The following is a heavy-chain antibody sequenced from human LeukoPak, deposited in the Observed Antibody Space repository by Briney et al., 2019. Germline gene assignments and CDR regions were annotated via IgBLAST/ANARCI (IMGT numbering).Heavy chain of an antibody. V-gene: IGHV1-69*05. Sequence: IIPIFGTSNYAQKFQGRVTITTDESTSTAYMELRSLRSEDTAVYYCARLNNNNYYYYMDVWGKGTTVTVSS. CDR3: ARLNNNNYYYYMDV. D-gene: IGHD1-14*01. J-gene: IGHJ6*03. CDR2: IIPIFGTS.